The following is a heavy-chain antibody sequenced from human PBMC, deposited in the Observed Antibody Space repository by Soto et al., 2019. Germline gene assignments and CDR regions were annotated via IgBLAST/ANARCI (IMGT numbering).Heavy chain of an antibody. CDR1: GFTFSSYG. V-gene: IGHV3-30*18. D-gene: IGHD5-12*01. CDR2: ISYDGSNK. J-gene: IGHJ6*02. Sequence: GGSLRLSCAASGFTFSSYGMHWVRQAPGKGLEWVAVISYDGSNKYYADSVKGRFTISRDNSKNTLYLQMNSLRAEDTAVYYCAKEIASGYSGYGYYYYYGMDVWGQGTTVTVSS. CDR3: AKEIASGYSGYGYYYYYGMDV.